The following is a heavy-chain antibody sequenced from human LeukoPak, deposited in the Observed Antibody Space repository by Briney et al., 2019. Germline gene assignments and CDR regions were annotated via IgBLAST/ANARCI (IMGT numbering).Heavy chain of an antibody. Sequence: ASVKVSCTASGGTFSSYAISWVRQAPGQGLEWMGRIIPILGIANYAQKFQGRVTITADKSTSTAYMELSSLRSEDTAVYYCARVGIDGSGSYYLGYWGQGTLVTVSS. CDR1: GGTFSSYA. CDR3: ARVGIDGSGSYYLGY. V-gene: IGHV1-69*04. J-gene: IGHJ4*02. CDR2: IIPILGIA. D-gene: IGHD3-10*01.